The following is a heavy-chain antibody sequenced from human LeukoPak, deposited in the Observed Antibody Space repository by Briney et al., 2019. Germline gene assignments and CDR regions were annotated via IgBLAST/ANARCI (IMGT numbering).Heavy chain of an antibody. CDR3: ARVYGHPHYFDY. J-gene: IGHJ4*02. Sequence: SETLSLTCAVSGGSISSGGYSWSWIRQPPGKGLEWIGYIYHSGSTYYNPSLKSRVTISVDRSKNQFSLKLSSVTAADTAVYYCARVYGHPHYFDYWGQGTLVTVSS. V-gene: IGHV4-30-2*01. CDR1: GGSISSGGYS. D-gene: IGHD2/OR15-2a*01. CDR2: IYHSGST.